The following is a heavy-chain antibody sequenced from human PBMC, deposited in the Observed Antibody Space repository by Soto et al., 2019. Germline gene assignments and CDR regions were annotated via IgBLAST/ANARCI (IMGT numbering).Heavy chain of an antibody. CDR3: ARAGVGSVYSYYFDY. V-gene: IGHV3-30-3*01. J-gene: IGHJ4*02. Sequence: GGSLRLSCAASGFTFSSYAMHWVRQAPGKGLEWVAVISYDGSNKYYADSVKGRFTISRDNSKNTLYLQMNSLRAEDTAVYYCARAGVGSVYSYYFDYWGQGTLVTVSS. CDR1: GFTFSSYA. D-gene: IGHD3-22*01. CDR2: ISYDGSNK.